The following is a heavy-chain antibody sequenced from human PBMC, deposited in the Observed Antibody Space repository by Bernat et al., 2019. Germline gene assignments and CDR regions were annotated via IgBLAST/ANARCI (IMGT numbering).Heavy chain of an antibody. CDR1: AFTFSDYA. Sequence: EVQLLDSGGGLVQPGGSLRLSCAASAFTFSDYAMSWVRQAPGKGLEWVPVVSGDSSSTPYYADSVRGRFNISREKSKNTLYLQMNSLRGEDTAVYYCAKGGTNFCSGGSCYHQWFDYWGQGTLVTVSS. J-gene: IGHJ4*01. D-gene: IGHD2-15*01. CDR3: AKGGTNFCSGGSCYHQWFDY. CDR2: VSGDSSSTP. V-gene: IGHV3-23*01.